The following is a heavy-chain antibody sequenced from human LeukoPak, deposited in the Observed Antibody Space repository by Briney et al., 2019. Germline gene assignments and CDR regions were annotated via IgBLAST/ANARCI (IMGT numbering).Heavy chain of an antibody. CDR2: IYLADSDT. D-gene: IGHD3-10*01. V-gene: IGHV5-51*01. Sequence: GESLKISCKGSGYSFTTYWIGWVRQMPGKGLEWMGIIYLADSDTKYSPSFQGQVTISADKSISTAYLQWSSLKASDTAMYYCARHPIAYYGSGSPNWFDPWGQGTLVTPSS. CDR3: ARHPIAYYGSGSPNWFDP. J-gene: IGHJ5*02. CDR1: GYSFTTYW.